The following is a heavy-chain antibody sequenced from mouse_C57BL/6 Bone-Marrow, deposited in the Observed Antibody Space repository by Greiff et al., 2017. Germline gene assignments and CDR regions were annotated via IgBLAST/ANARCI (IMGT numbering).Heavy chain of an antibody. V-gene: IGHV1-81*01. CDR3: AYYYGSAGWYFDV. D-gene: IGHD1-1*01. J-gene: IGHJ1*03. CDR1: GYTFTSYG. Sequence: VKLVESGAELARPGASVKLSCKASGYTFTSYGISWVKQRTGQGLEWIGEIYPRSGNTYYNEKFKGKATLTADKSSSTAYMELRSLTSEDSAVYFCAYYYGSAGWYFDVWGTGTTVTVSS. CDR2: IYPRSGNT.